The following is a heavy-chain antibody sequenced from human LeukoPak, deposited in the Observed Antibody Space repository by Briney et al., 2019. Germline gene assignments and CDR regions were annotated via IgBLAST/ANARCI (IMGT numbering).Heavy chain of an antibody. CDR3: SKGMGDIEVEAAAFAS. J-gene: IGHJ4*02. CDR2: ISGSGDST. CDR1: GFTFSPYT. D-gene: IGHD2-15*01. Sequence: GGSLRLSCVVSGFTFSPYTMTWVRQAPGKGLEWVSAISGSGDSTYYADSVKGRFTISRDNSKNTLYLQMNILRAEDTAVYYCSKGMGDIEVEAAAFASGARGALVTASS. V-gene: IGHV3-23*01.